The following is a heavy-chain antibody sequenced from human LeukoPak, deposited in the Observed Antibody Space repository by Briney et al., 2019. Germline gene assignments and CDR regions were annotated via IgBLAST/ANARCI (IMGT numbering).Heavy chain of an antibody. CDR2: IVGGAGGT. Sequence: GGSLRLSCAASGFTFSSHGMSWVRQAPGKGLEWVSGIVGGAGGTYYADSVKGRFTISRDNSRNTLYLQMNSPRAEDTAVYYCAHGTMYQLDSWGQGTLVTVSS. J-gene: IGHJ4*02. CDR3: AHGTMYQLDS. CDR1: GFTFSSHG. D-gene: IGHD3-10*02. V-gene: IGHV3-23*01.